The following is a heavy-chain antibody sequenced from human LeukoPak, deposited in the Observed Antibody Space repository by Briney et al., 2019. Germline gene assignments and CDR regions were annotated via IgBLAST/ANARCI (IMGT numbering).Heavy chain of an antibody. D-gene: IGHD5-18*01. J-gene: IGHJ3*02. V-gene: IGHV3-74*01. CDR2: INSDGSST. CDR3: AKDLSVDTAMARSAFDI. Sequence: GGSLRLSCAASGFTFSRHWMHWVRQAPGKGLVWVSRINSDGSSTNYADSVKGRFTISRDNAKNTLYLQMNSLRAEDTAVYYCAKDLSVDTAMARSAFDIWGQGTMVTVSS. CDR1: GFTFSRHW.